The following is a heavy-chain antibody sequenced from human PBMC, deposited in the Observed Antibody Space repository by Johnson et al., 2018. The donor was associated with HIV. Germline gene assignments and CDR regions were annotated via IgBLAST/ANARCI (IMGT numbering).Heavy chain of an antibody. V-gene: IGHV3-13*01. D-gene: IGHD3-3*01. Sequence: VLFVESGGGLVQPGGSLRLSCAASGFTFSSYDIHWVRQATGKGLESVSPIGPAADTYYPGSVKGRFTVSRENAKNSLYLQMNSLRAEDTAVYYCARGPILEWLSGDGFDMWGQGTKVTV. CDR1: GFTFSSYD. J-gene: IGHJ3*02. CDR2: IGPAADT. CDR3: ARGPILEWLSGDGFDM.